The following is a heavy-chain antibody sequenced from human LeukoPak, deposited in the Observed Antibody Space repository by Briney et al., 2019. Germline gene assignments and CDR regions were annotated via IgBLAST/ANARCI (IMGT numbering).Heavy chain of an antibody. D-gene: IGHD3-3*01. V-gene: IGHV4-4*07. Sequence: PSETLSLTCTVSGGPMNNNYWSWIRQPAGKGLEWIGRIYTSGSTNYNPSLKSRVTISVDTSKNQFSLKPSSVTAADTAVYYCARHGVGITIFGVVADPIDYWGQGTLVTVSS. CDR3: ARHGVGITIFGVVADPIDY. CDR2: IYTSGST. CDR1: GGPMNNNY. J-gene: IGHJ4*02.